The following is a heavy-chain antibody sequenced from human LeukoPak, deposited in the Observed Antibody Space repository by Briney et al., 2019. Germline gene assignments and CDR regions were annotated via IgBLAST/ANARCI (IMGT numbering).Heavy chain of an antibody. CDR1: GFTFSSYS. CDR2: ISSSSSYI. J-gene: IGHJ4*02. D-gene: IGHD2-15*01. Sequence: PGGSLRLSCAASGFTFSSYSMNRVRQAPGKGLEWVSSISSSSSYIYYADSVKGRFTISRDNAKNSLYLQMNSLRAEDTAVYYCASHRIGYYFDYWGQGTLVTVSS. CDR3: ASHRIGYYFDY. V-gene: IGHV3-21*01.